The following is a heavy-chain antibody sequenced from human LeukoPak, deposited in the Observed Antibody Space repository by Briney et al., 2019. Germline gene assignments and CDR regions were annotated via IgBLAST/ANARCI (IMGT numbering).Heavy chain of an antibody. D-gene: IGHD2-15*01. CDR2: INPSSGGT. Sequence: ASVKVSCKASGYTFTDYYVHWVRQAPGQGLEWMGWINPSSGGTNSAQQFQGRVTMARDTSTSTAYMELSRLTSDDTAMYYCARAAPRDYAGGSWFFDWFDPWGQGTLVTASS. V-gene: IGHV1-2*02. J-gene: IGHJ5*02. CDR1: GYTFTDYY. CDR3: ARAAPRDYAGGSWFFDWFDP.